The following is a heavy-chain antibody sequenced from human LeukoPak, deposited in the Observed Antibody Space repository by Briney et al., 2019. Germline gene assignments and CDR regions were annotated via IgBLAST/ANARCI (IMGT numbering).Heavy chain of an antibody. CDR1: GGSISSSSYY. J-gene: IGHJ2*01. CDR3: ARRPTPRYFDL. Sequence: SETLSLTCTVSGGSISSSSYYWGWIRQPPGKGLEWIGSIYYSGSTCYNPSLKSRVTISVDTSKNQFSLKLSSVTAADTAVYYCARRPTPRYFDLWGRGTLVTVSS. CDR2: IYYSGST. V-gene: IGHV4-39*01. D-gene: IGHD4-23*01.